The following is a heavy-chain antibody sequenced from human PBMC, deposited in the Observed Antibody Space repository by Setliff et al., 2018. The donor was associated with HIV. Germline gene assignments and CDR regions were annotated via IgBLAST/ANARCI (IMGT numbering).Heavy chain of an antibody. CDR1: GGSFSGYY. D-gene: IGHD2-21*02. V-gene: IGHV4-34*01. J-gene: IGHJ6*02. CDR3: ARGPYCGGDCYSSYYYGIDV. Sequence: SETLSLTCAVYGGSFSGYYWIWIRQHPGKGLEWISEINHSGSTKYNPSLKSRVTISVDTSKNQCSLKLSSVPAADTAVYYCARGPYCGGDCYSSYYYGIDVWGQGTTVTVSS. CDR2: INHSGST.